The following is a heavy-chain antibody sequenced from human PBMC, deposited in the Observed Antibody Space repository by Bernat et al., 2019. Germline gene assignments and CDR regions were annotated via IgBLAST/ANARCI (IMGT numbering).Heavy chain of an antibody. CDR2: IWYDGSNK. CDR3: ARDPRPYYYGSGSYYNF. V-gene: IGHV3-33*01. J-gene: IGHJ4*02. D-gene: IGHD3-10*01. CDR1: GFTFSSYG. Sequence: QVQLVESGGDVVQPGRSLRLSCAASGFTFSSYGMHWVRQAPGKGLEWVAVIWYDGSNKYYADSVKGRFTISRDNSKNTLYLQMNSLRAEDTAVYYCARDPRPYYYGSGSYYNFWGQGTLVTVSS.